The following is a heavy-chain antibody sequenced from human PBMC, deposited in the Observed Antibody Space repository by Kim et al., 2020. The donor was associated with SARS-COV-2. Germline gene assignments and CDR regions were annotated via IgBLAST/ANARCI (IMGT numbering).Heavy chain of an antibody. CDR3: ARAGLGYCSGGSCYKLDY. D-gene: IGHD2-15*01. V-gene: IGHV3-30*07. J-gene: IGHJ4*02. Sequence: KGGFTISRDNSKNTLFLQMNSLRAEDTAVYYCARAGLGYCSGGSCYKLDYWGQGTLVTVSS.